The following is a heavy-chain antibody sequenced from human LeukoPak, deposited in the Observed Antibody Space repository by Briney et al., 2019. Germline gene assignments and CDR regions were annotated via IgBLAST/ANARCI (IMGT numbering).Heavy chain of an antibody. CDR3: AMREGQRGWFDP. D-gene: IGHD1-1*01. Sequence: GASVKVSCKASGYTFTGYYMHWVRQAPGQGLEWMGWINPNSGGTNNAQKFQGRVTMTRDTSISTAYMELSRLRSDDTAVYYCAMREGQRGWFDPWGQGTLVTVSS. V-gene: IGHV1-2*02. J-gene: IGHJ5*02. CDR1: GYTFTGYY. CDR2: INPNSGGT.